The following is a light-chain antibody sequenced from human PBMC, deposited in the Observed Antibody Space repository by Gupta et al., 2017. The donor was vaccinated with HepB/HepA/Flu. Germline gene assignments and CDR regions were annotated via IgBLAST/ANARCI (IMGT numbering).Light chain of an antibody. CDR1: QSVTTN. Sequence: EIVMTQSPATLSVSPGERATLSCRASQSVTTNLAWYQQEPGQAPRLLIYGASTRATGIPARFSGSGSGTEFTLTISSLQSEDFAVYYCHQYNAWPRTFGQGTKVEIK. CDR2: GAS. V-gene: IGKV3-15*01. CDR3: HQYNAWPRT. J-gene: IGKJ1*01.